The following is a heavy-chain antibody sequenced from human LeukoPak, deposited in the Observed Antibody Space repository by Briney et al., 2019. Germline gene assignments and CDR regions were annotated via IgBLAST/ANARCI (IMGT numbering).Heavy chain of an antibody. CDR3: ARGGGFSGYYYY. CDR1: GGSFSGYY. CDR2: INHSGST. J-gene: IGHJ4*02. V-gene: IGHV4-34*01. D-gene: IGHD3-22*01. Sequence: SETLSLTCAVYGGSFSGYYWSWIRQPPGKGLEWIGEINHSGSTNYNPSLKSRVTISVDTSKNQFSLKLSSVTAADTAVYYCARGGGFSGYYYYWGQGTLVTVSS.